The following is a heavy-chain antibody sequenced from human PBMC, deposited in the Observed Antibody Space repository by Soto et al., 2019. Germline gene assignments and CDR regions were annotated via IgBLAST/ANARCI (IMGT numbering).Heavy chain of an antibody. CDR1: GFTFSSYG. Sequence: QVQLVESGGGVVQPGRSLRLSCAASGFTFSSYGMHWVRQAPGKGLEWVAVIWYDGSNKYYADSVKGRFTISRDNSKNTLYLQMNSLRAEDTAVYYCARGPPLDPSMDYWGQGTLVTVSS. V-gene: IGHV3-33*01. D-gene: IGHD6-6*01. CDR2: IWYDGSNK. J-gene: IGHJ4*02. CDR3: ARGPPLDPSMDY.